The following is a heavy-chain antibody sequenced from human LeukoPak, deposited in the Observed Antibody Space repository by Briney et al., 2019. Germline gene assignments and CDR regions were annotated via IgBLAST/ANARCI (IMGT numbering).Heavy chain of an antibody. CDR3: AKSLKWELNSGYFDY. CDR2: ISGSGGST. V-gene: IGHV3-23*01. Sequence: GGSLRLSCAASGFTFSSYAMSWVRQAPGKGLEWVSAISGSGGSTYYADSVKGRFTISRDNSKNTLYLQMNSLRAEDTAIYYCAKSLKWELNSGYFDYWGQGTLVTVSS. D-gene: IGHD1-26*01. J-gene: IGHJ4*02. CDR1: GFTFSSYA.